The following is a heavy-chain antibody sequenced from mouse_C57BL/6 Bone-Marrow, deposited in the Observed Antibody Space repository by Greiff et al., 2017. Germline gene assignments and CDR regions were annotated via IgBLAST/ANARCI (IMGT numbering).Heavy chain of an antibody. J-gene: IGHJ1*03. D-gene: IGHD3-3*01. V-gene: IGHV1-81*01. CDR2: IYPRSGNT. CDR1: GYTFTSYG. Sequence: QVQLKQSGAELARPGASVKLSCKASGYTFTSYGISWVKQRTGQGLEWIGEIYPRSGNTYYNEKFKGKATLTADKSSSTAYMELRSLTSEDSAVYFCARWGDVWYFDVWGTGTTVTVSS. CDR3: ARWGDVWYFDV.